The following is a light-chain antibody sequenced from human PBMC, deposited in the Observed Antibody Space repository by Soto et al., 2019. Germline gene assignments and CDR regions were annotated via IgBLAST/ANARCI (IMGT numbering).Light chain of an antibody. CDR1: SGSVSTSYY. J-gene: IGLJ2*01. V-gene: IGLV8-61*01. CDR3: LLYMGSGISV. CDR2: STN. Sequence: QTVVTQEPSFSVSPGRTVTLTCGLSSGSVSTSYYPSWYQQTPGQAPRTLIYSTNTRSSGLPDRFSGSILGNKAALTIRGAQADDASYYCCLLYMGSGISVFGGGTKLTVL.